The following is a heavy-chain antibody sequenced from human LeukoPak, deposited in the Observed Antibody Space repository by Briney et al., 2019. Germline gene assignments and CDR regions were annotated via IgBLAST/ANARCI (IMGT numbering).Heavy chain of an antibody. D-gene: IGHD2-2*01. CDR3: ATRPLMPPRFDY. V-gene: IGHV3-23*01. CDR1: XFTFSXYP. CDR2: ISGGGGSA. J-gene: IGHJ4*02. Sequence: LRLSXAASXFTFSXYPMSWVRQSPTKGLQWVSAISGGGGSAYYADSVKGRFTISRDNSKSTLFLQMNSLRAEDTAIYYCATRPLMPPRFDYWGQGTLATVSS.